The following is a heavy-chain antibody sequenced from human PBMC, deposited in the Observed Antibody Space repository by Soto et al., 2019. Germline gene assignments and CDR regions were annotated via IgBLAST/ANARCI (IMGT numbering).Heavy chain of an antibody. J-gene: IGHJ4*02. CDR3: ATGPIVVVPAAPESFDY. Sequence: GGSVKVSCKVSGYTLTELSMHWVRQAPGKGLEWMGGFDPEDGETIYAQKFQGRVTMTEDTSTDTAYMELSSLRSEDTAVYYCATGPIVVVPAAPESFDYWGQGTLVTVSS. V-gene: IGHV1-24*01. D-gene: IGHD2-2*01. CDR2: FDPEDGET. CDR1: GYTLTELS.